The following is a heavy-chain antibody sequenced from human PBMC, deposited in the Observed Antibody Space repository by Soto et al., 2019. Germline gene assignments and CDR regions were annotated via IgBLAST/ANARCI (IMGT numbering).Heavy chain of an antibody. CDR1: GYTFSNYG. D-gene: IGHD2-2*01. V-gene: IGHV1-18*04. Sequence: QVQLVQSGAEVKKPGASVKVSCKASGYTFSNYGISWVRQAPGQGLEWMGWISGYNGNTNYAQKLQGRVTMTTDTSTTTAYMELRSLTSDDTAVYYCARETVVVLPGGGEFHYYHGMDVWGQGTTVTVSS. CDR2: ISGYNGNT. J-gene: IGHJ6*02. CDR3: ARETVVVLPGGGEFHYYHGMDV.